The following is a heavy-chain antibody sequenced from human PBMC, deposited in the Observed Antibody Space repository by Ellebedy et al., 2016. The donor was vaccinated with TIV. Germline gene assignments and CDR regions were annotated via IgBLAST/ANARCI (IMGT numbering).Heavy chain of an antibody. D-gene: IGHD4-17*01. Sequence: PGGSLRLSCTVSGYNFIDYWIGWVRQMPGKGLEWMGIFYPGDSYSRYSPSFQGQVTISADKSVSTAYLQWSSLKASDTAIYYCARRIHHFGDSPFDFWGQGTLVTVSS. CDR3: ARRIHHFGDSPFDF. CDR1: GYNFIDYW. V-gene: IGHV5-51*01. J-gene: IGHJ4*02. CDR2: FYPGDSYS.